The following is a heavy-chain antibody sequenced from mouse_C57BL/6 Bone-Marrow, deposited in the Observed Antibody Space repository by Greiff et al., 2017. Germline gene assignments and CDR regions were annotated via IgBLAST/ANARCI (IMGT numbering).Heavy chain of an antibody. CDR3: ARGATAPGDFDY. CDR2: INPGSGGT. Sequence: QVQLQQSGAELVRPGTSVKVSCKASGYAFTNYLIEWVKQRPGQGLEWIGVINPGSGGTNYNEKFKGKATLTADKSSSTAYMQLSSLTSEDSAVYFCARGATAPGDFDYWGQGTTLTVSS. CDR1: GYAFTNYL. J-gene: IGHJ2*01. V-gene: IGHV1-54*01. D-gene: IGHD1-2*01.